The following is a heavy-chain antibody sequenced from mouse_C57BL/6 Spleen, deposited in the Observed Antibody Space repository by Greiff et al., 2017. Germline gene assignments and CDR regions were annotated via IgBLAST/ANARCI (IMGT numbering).Heavy chain of an antibody. Sequence: VKLQESGAELARPGASVKLSCKASGYTFTSYGISWVKQRTGQGLEWIGEIYPRSGNTYYNEKFNGKATLTADKSSSTAYMELRGLTSEDSAVYFCARWGANDYVYWGQGTTLTVSS. CDR2: IYPRSGNT. D-gene: IGHD2-4*01. J-gene: IGHJ2*01. CDR3: ARWGANDYVY. CDR1: GYTFTSYG. V-gene: IGHV1-81*01.